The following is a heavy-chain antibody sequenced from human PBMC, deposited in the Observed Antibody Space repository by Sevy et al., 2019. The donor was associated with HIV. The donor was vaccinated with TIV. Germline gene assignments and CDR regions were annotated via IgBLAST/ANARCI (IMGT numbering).Heavy chain of an antibody. CDR2: ISYDGSNK. V-gene: IGHV3-30-3*01. D-gene: IGHD6-13*01. J-gene: IGHJ4*02. CDR3: ARGVIDSSSWYGGGQGLDY. Sequence: GGSLRLSCAASGFTFSSYAMHWVRQAPGKGLEWVAVISYDGSNKYYADSVKGRFTISRDNSKNTLYLQMNSLRAGDTAVYYCARGVIDSSSWYGGGQGLDYWGQGTLVTVSS. CDR1: GFTFSSYA.